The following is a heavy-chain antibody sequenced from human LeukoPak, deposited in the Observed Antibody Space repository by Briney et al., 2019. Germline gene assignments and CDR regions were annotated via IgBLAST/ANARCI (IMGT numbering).Heavy chain of an antibody. CDR3: ARQGQQLVYPHTFNWFDP. D-gene: IGHD6-13*01. CDR1: GYSFTSYD. Sequence: GASVRVSFKASGYSFTSYDISWVRQAPGQGLEWMGWIKVYSGHTNYAQNLQGRVTLTTDTSTSTAYMELRSLRSDDTAVYYCARQGQQLVYPHTFNWFDPWGQGTLVTVSS. J-gene: IGHJ5*02. CDR2: IKVYSGHT. V-gene: IGHV1-18*01.